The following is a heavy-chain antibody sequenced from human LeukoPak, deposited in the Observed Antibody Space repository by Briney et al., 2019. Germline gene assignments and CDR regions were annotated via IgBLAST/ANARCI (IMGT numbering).Heavy chain of an antibody. CDR3: ARDSYYGGNSFIPHP. V-gene: IGHV3-48*01. CDR2: ISGSSTTI. CDR1: GFSFSSHS. D-gene: IGHD4-23*01. Sequence: GGSLRLSCAASGFSFSSHSMNWVRQAPGKGLEWVSYISGSSTTIDYADSAKGRFIISRDNAKKSLYLQMNNLRAEDTAVYYCARDSYYGGNSFIPHPWGQGTLVTVSS. J-gene: IGHJ5*02.